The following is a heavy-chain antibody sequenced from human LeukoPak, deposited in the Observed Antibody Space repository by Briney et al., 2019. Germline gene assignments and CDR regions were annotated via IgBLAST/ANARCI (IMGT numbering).Heavy chain of an antibody. D-gene: IGHD5-18*01. J-gene: IGHJ4*02. CDR2: INPNSGGT. V-gene: IGHV1-2*02. CDR1: GYTFTGYY. CDR3: APGAAMVGPYYFDY. Sequence: ASVKVSCKASGYTFTGYYLRWVRQAPGQGLEWMGWINPNSGGTNYAQKFQGRVTMTRDTSISTAYMELSRLRSDDTAVYYCAPGAAMVGPYYFDYWGQGNLVTVSS.